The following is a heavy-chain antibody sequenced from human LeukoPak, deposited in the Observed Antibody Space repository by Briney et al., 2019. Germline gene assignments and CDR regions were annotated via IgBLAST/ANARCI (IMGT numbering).Heavy chain of an antibody. V-gene: IGHV3-30-3*01. CDR1: GFTFSSYA. J-gene: IGHJ4*02. Sequence: PGGSLRLSCAASGFTFSSYAMHWVRQAPGKGLEWVAVISYDGSNKYYADSVKGRFTISRDNSKNTLYLQMNSLRAEDTAVYYCAGDPGYDSSGYYGFDYWGQGTLVTVSS. CDR2: ISYDGSNK. D-gene: IGHD3-22*01. CDR3: AGDPGYDSSGYYGFDY.